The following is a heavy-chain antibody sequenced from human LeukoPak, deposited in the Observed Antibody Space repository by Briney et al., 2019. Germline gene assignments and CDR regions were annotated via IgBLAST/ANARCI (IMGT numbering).Heavy chain of an antibody. J-gene: IGHJ4*02. CDR3: ARAASGYSSGWSFDY. CDR2: ISSSSSYI. Sequence: AGGSLRLSCAASGFTFSSYWMSWVRQAPGKGLEWVSSISSSSSYIYYADSVKGRFTISRDNAKNSLYLQMNSLRAEDTAVYYCARAASGYSSGWSFDYWGQGTLVTVSS. V-gene: IGHV3-21*01. D-gene: IGHD6-19*01. CDR1: GFTFSSYW.